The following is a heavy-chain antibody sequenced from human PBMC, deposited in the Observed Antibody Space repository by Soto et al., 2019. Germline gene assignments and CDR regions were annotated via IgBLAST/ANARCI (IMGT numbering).Heavy chain of an antibody. CDR1: AYTLTSYY. CDR2: INPNGGGT. D-gene: IGHD6-19*01. CDR3: ARIPGIAVSGTS. V-gene: IGHV1-46*01. Sequence: ASVTVSCKASAYTLTSYYIHWVRQAPGQGLEWVGIINPNGGGTSYAQKFQDRFTVTSDTSTSTVYMELSSLRSEDTAVYYCARIPGIAVSGTSWGQGILVTVSS. J-gene: IGHJ5*02.